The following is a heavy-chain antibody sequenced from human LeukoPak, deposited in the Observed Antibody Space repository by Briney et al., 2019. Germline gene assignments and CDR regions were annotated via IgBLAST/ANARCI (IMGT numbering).Heavy chain of an antibody. J-gene: IGHJ4*02. CDR1: GFTFRGYS. CDR3: ARDWYFDY. CDR2: ISIGSSTI. Sequence: PGGALRLSCAASGFTFRGYSMNWVRQAPGKGLEWVSYISIGSSTIYYADSVKGRFTISRDNAKNSLYLQMNSLRDEDTAVYYCARDWYFDYWGQGTLVTVSS. V-gene: IGHV3-48*02.